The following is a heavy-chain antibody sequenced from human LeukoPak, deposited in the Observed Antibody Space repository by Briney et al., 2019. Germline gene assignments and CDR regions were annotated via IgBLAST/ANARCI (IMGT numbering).Heavy chain of an antibody. J-gene: IGHJ4*02. Sequence: GESLKISCKGSGYSFTSYWIGWVRQMPGKGLEWMGIIYPGDSDTRYSPSFQGQVTISADKSISTAYLQWSSLKASDTAIYYCARSPGSSGYLYYFDYWGQGTLVTVSS. CDR1: GYSFTSYW. CDR3: ARSPGSSGYLYYFDY. V-gene: IGHV5-51*01. D-gene: IGHD3-22*01. CDR2: IYPGDSDT.